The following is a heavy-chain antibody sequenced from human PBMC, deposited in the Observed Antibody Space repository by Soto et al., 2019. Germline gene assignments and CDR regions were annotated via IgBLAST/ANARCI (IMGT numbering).Heavy chain of an antibody. CDR3: AKRQGTGLAAKNFDF. J-gene: IGHJ4*02. CDR2: ISDGGDLI. Sequence: GSLRLSCAASGFPFSNHAMSWVRQAPGKRLEWVSGISDGGDLIYYADSVKGRFSMSRDNSENMLYLQMTNLRAEDTAIYFCAKRQGTGLAAKNFDFWGQGTLVTVSS. V-gene: IGHV3-23*01. CDR1: GFPFSNHA. D-gene: IGHD2-15*01.